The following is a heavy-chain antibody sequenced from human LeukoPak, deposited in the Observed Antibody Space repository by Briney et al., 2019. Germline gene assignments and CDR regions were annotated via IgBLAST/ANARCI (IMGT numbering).Heavy chain of an antibody. V-gene: IGHV3-23*01. CDR1: GFTFNTYA. D-gene: IGHD3-22*01. CDR2: ISGSGGST. Sequence: GGSLRLSCAASGFTFNTYAMSWVRQAPGKGLEWVSSISGSGGSTYYADSVKGRFTISRDNSNNTLYLQINSLRAEDTAVYYCAKTPGGKTQYDTSDYWGQGTLVTVSS. CDR3: AKTPGGKTQYDTSDY. J-gene: IGHJ4*02.